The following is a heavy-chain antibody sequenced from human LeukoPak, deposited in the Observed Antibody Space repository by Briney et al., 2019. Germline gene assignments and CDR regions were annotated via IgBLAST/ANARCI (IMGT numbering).Heavy chain of an antibody. CDR3: ASGRAAAGASGADY. CDR1: GGSFSGHY. J-gene: IGHJ4*02. V-gene: IGHV4-34*01. D-gene: IGHD6-13*01. Sequence: SETLSLTCAVYGGSFSGHYWSWIRQPPGKGLEWIGEINHSGSTNYNPSLKSRVTISVDTSKNQFSLKLSSVTAADTAVYYCASGRAAAGASGADYWGQGTLVTVSS. CDR2: INHSGST.